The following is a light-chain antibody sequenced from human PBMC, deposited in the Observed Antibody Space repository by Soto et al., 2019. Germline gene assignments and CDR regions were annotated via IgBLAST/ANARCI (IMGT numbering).Light chain of an antibody. V-gene: IGLV1-44*01. Sequence: QSALTQPPSASGTPWQRVTISCSGSSSNIGSNTVNWYQQLPGTAPKLLIYSNNQRPSGVPDRFSGSKSGTSASLAISGLQSEDEADYYCAAWDDSLNGFYVFGTGTNVTVL. CDR3: AAWDDSLNGFYV. J-gene: IGLJ1*01. CDR1: SSNIGSNT. CDR2: SNN.